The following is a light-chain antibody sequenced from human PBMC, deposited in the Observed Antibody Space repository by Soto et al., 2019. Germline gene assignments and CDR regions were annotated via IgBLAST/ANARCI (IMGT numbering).Light chain of an antibody. Sequence: QSALTQPASVSGSLGQSITISCTGTSSDVGSYNFVSWYQQHPGQAPKLLIFEVNKRPSGASTRFSGSKSGRKASLTISGLQAEDEADYFCCSYAGGGSYVFGTGTQLTVL. J-gene: IGLJ1*01. CDR2: EVN. V-gene: IGLV2-23*02. CDR3: CSYAGGGSYV. CDR1: SSDVGSYNF.